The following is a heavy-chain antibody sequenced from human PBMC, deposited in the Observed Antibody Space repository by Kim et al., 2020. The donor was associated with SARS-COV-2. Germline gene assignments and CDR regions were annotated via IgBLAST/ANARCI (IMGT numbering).Heavy chain of an antibody. CDR2: ISSSSSYI. J-gene: IGHJ4*02. CDR3: ARVVSSSWNRQSDY. V-gene: IGHV3-21*01. D-gene: IGHD6-13*01. CDR1: GFTFSSYS. Sequence: GGSLRLSCAASGFTFSSYSMNWVRQAPGKGLEWVSSISSSSSYIYYADSVKGRFTISRDNAKNSLYLQMNSLRAEDTAVYYCARVVSSSWNRQSDYWGQGTLVTVSS.